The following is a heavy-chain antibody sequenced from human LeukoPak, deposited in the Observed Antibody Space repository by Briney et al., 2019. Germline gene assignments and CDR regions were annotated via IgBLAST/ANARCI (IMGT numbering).Heavy chain of an antibody. CDR3: ARANYYGSGSYYYYGMDV. V-gene: IGHV3-30*04. CDR2: ISYDGSNK. J-gene: IGHJ6*04. D-gene: IGHD3-10*01. CDR1: GFTFSSYA. Sequence: GGSLRLSCAASGFTFSSYAMHWVRQAPGKGLEWVAVISYDGSNKYYADSVKGRFTISRDNSKNTLCLQMNSLRAEDTAVYYCARANYYGSGSYYYYGMDVWGKGTTVTVSS.